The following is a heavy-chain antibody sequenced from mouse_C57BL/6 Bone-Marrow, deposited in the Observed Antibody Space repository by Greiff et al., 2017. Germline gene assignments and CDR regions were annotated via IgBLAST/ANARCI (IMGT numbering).Heavy chain of an antibody. CDR2: ISDGGSYT. J-gene: IGHJ3*01. CDR3: ARDYDAEGAWFAY. D-gene: IGHD2-12*01. Sequence: EVKLVESGGGLVKPGGSLKLYCAASGFTFSSYAMSWVRQTPEKSMEWVATISDGGSYTYYPDNVQGRFTISRDNAKNNLYLQMSHLKSEDTAMYYCARDYDAEGAWFAYWGQGTLVTVSA. CDR1: GFTFSSYA. V-gene: IGHV5-4*01.